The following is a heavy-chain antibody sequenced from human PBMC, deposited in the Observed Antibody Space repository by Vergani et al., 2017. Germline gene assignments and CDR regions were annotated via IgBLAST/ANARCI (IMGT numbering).Heavy chain of an antibody. CDR1: GFTFSTYA. J-gene: IGHJ6*03. Sequence: QVQLVESGGGVVQPGRSLRLSCTSSGFTFSTYAMHWVRQAPGKGLEWVAIIYYDGSKKYYADSVKGRFTISRDNSRNTLDLLMSSLRAEDPALYYCVREGSYCGSTTCRNPSYVYYYHMDVWGEGTTVTVSS. V-gene: IGHV3-33*01. CDR3: VREGSYCGSTTCRNPSYVYYYHMDV. CDR2: IYYDGSKK. D-gene: IGHD2-21*01.